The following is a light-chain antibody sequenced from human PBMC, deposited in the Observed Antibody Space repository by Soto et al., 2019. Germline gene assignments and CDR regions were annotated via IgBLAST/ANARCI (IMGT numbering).Light chain of an antibody. Sequence: DIQMTQSPSSLSASVGDRVTITCRASQSIADLLIWYRQKPGKAPDLLIYSASTLHRGVPSRFSGAASGTDFILTISSLQPEDSATYYCQQTYITPPTFGQGTQLE. CDR3: QQTYITPPT. CDR2: SAS. V-gene: IGKV1-39*01. J-gene: IGKJ2*01. CDR1: QSIADL.